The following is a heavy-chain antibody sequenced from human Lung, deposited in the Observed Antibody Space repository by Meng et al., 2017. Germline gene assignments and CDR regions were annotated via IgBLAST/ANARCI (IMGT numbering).Heavy chain of an antibody. CDR1: GGSFSDNY. CDR3: ARGPTTMAHDFDY. J-gene: IGHJ4*02. CDR2: INHSGST. D-gene: IGHD4-11*01. V-gene: IGHV4-34*01. Sequence: QVPLQQGGAGLLQPSEPLSLTCVVSGGSFSDNYWSWIRQPPGKGLEWIGEINHSGSTNYNPSLESRATISVDTSQNNLSLKLSSVTAADSTVYYCARGPTTMAHDFDYWGQGTLVTVFS.